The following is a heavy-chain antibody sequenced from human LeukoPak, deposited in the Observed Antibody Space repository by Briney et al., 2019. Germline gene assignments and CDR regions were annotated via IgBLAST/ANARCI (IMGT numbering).Heavy chain of an antibody. CDR3: ARRGIITMVRGVPHDASDI. J-gene: IGHJ3*02. Sequence: PGGSLRLSCAASGFTFNDYYMSWIRQAPGKGLEWVSYISSSGSTIYYADSVKGRFTISRDNAKNSLYLQMNSLRAEDTSVYYCARRGIITMVRGVPHDASDIWGQGTMATVSS. CDR1: GFTFNDYY. D-gene: IGHD3-10*01. V-gene: IGHV3-11*01. CDR2: ISSSGSTI.